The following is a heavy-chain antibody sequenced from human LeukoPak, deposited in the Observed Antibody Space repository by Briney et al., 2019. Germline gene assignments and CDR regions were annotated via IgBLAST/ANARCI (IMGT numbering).Heavy chain of an antibody. Sequence: ASVKVSCKASGYTFTSYYMHWVRQAPGQGLEWMGIINPSGGSTSYAQKFQGRATMTRDTSTSTVYMELSSLRSEDTAVYYCANGYCTNGVCYNYGMDVWGQGTTVTVSS. CDR2: INPSGGST. CDR1: GYTFTSYY. V-gene: IGHV1-46*01. CDR3: ANGYCTNGVCYNYGMDV. D-gene: IGHD2-8*01. J-gene: IGHJ6*02.